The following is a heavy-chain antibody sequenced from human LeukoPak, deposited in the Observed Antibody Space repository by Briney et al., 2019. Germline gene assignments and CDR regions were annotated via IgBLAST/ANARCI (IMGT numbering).Heavy chain of an antibody. CDR1: GGSISSSSYY. CDR3: ARQIGVVITPYYYYYMDV. Sequence: PSETLSLTCTVSGGSISSSSYYWGWIRQPPGKGLEWIGSIYYSGSTYYNPSLKSRVTISVDTSKNQFSLKLSSVTAADTAVCYCARQIGVVITPYYYYYMDVWGKGTTVTVSS. J-gene: IGHJ6*03. CDR2: IYYSGST. D-gene: IGHD3-3*01. V-gene: IGHV4-39*01.